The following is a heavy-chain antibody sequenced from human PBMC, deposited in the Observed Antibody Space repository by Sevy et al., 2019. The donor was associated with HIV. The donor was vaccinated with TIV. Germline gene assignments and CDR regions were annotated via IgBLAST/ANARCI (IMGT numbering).Heavy chain of an antibody. CDR3: AREYCSGARCYHHAFDI. Sequence: ASVKVSCKASGYTFTDYYIHWVRQAPGQGLEWMGWINPNSGGTNYAQKFQGRVTMARDTSITTAYMELSRLRFDDTALYYCAREYCSGARCYHHAFDIWGQGTMVTVSS. CDR2: INPNSGGT. D-gene: IGHD2-15*01. CDR1: GYTFTDYY. J-gene: IGHJ3*02. V-gene: IGHV1-2*02.